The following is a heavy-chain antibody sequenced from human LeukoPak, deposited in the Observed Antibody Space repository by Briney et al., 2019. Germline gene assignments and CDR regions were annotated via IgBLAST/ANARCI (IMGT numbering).Heavy chain of an antibody. D-gene: IGHD6-13*01. J-gene: IGHJ4*02. Sequence: GGSLRLSCAGSGFTFSSYAMSWDRQAPGKGLEWVSAISGSGDSTYYGDSVKGRFTISRDNSKNTLYLQMNSLRAEDTAVYYCAKTRPLDSSSWSHGDYWGQGTLVTVSS. CDR2: ISGSGDST. CDR3: AKTRPLDSSSWSHGDY. CDR1: GFTFSSYA. V-gene: IGHV3-23*01.